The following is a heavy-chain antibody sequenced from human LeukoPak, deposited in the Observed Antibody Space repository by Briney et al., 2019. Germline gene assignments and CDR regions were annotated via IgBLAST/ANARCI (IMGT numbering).Heavy chain of an antibody. V-gene: IGHV4-61*02. D-gene: IGHD4-11*01. CDR3: ARSLTTVTTSGWFDP. J-gene: IGHJ5*02. CDR2: IYTSGST. Sequence: SETLSLTCTVSGGSISSGGYYWSWIRQPAGKGLEWIGRIYTSGSTNYNPSLKSRVTISVDTSKNQFSLKLSSVTAADTAVYYCARSLTTVTTSGWFDPWGQGTLVTVSS. CDR1: GGSISSGGYY.